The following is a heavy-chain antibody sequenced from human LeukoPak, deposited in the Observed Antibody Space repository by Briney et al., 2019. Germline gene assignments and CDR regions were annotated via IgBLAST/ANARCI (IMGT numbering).Heavy chain of an antibody. CDR2: MNPNSSNT. CDR1: GYTFTSYD. V-gene: IGHV1-8*03. D-gene: IGHD2-2*01. J-gene: IGHJ6*03. CDR3: ARAVDPNYYYYYYTDV. Sequence: SVKVSCKASGYTFTSYDINWVRQATGQGLEWMGWMNPNSSNTGYAQKFQGRVTITRNTSISTAYMELSSLRSEDTAVYYCARAVDPNYYYYYYTDVWGKGTTVTVSS.